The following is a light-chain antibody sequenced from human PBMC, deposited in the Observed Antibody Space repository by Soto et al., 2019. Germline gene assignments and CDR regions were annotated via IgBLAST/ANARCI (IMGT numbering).Light chain of an antibody. CDR2: GAS. J-gene: IGKJ1*01. CDR1: QSVSSN. CDR3: QQYNNWLKT. Sequence: EIVMTQSPATLSVSPGERATLSCRASQSVSSNLAWYQQKPGQAPRLLIYGASTRATGIPARFSGSGSGTDFTLTISSLQSEDFAVYYCQQYNNWLKTLGQGTKVEIK. V-gene: IGKV3-15*01.